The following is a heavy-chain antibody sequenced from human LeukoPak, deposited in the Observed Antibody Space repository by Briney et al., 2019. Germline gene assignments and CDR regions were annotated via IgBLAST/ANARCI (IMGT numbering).Heavy chain of an antibody. CDR2: ISPSGGSA. V-gene: IGHV1-46*02. D-gene: IGHD2-8*02. CDR1: GFTFNSYY. J-gene: IGHJ5*02. Sequence: ASVKVSCKASGFTFNSYYMHWVRQAPGQGLEWMGIISPSGGSASYAHKFQGRVTITRDKSRSTEYLELSSLRSEDTAVYYCARDNSVEDTGWWFDPGGQGTLVTVS. CDR3: ARDNSVEDTGWWFDP.